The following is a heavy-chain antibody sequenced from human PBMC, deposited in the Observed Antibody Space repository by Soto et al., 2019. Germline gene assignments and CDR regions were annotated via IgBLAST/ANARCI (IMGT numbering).Heavy chain of an antibody. J-gene: IGHJ6*02. CDR2: IYYSGST. V-gene: IGHV4-31*03. Sequence: SETLSLTCTVSGGSISSGGYYWSWIRQHPGKGLEWIGYIYYSGSTYYNPSLKGRVTISVDTSKNQFSLKLSSVTAADTAVYYCARERRGGDFWSGYYDYYYGMDVWGQGTTVTVSS. D-gene: IGHD3-3*01. CDR1: GGSISSGGYY. CDR3: ARERRGGDFWSGYYDYYYGMDV.